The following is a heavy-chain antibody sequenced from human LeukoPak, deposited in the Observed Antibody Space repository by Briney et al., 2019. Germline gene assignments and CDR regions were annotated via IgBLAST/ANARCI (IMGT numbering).Heavy chain of an antibody. D-gene: IGHD1-1*01. J-gene: IGHJ4*02. CDR1: GFTFSSFA. Sequence: AGGSLRLSCAASGFTFSSFAMHWVRQAPGKGLEWVAVISYDGSYQFYTDSVKGRFTISRDNSTNTVYLQMNSLRAEDTALYYCAKAGLDTNNWYFFYWGQGTLVTVSS. V-gene: IGHV3-30*04. CDR2: ISYDGSYQ. CDR3: AKAGLDTNNWYFFY.